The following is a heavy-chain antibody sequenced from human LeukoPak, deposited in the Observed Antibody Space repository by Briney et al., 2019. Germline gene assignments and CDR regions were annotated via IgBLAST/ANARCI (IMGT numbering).Heavy chain of an antibody. CDR2: IGAGGTFT. J-gene: IGHJ4*02. CDR1: GFTFSSYA. Sequence: GGSLRLSCTASGFTFSSYAMNWVRQAPGKGLEWVSGIGAGGTFTYYADSVKGRFTISRDNSRKTLYLQMNSLRADDTAVYYCAKDLDYATCGYYFDYWGQGTLVTVSS. V-gene: IGHV3-23*01. CDR3: AKDLDYATCGYYFDY. D-gene: IGHD4-17*01.